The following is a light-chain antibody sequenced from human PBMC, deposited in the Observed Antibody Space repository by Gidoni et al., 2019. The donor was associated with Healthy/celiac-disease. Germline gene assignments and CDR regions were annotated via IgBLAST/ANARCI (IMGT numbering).Light chain of an antibody. CDR3: QPYYSTPYT. V-gene: IGKV4-1*01. CDR2: WAS. J-gene: IGKJ2*01. Sequence: DIVMTQSPDSLAVSLGERATINCKSSQSVLYSYNNKTYLAWYQQKPGQPPKLLIYWASTRESGVPDLFSGSWSVTDFTLSFISLQAEDFAVYYCQPYYSTPYTFGQGTKLEIK. CDR1: QSVLYSYNNKTY.